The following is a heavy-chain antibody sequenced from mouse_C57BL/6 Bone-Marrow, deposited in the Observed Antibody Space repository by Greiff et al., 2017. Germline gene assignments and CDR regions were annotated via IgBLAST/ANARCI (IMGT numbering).Heavy chain of an antibody. CDR3: ARSYYDGSSYGDY. D-gene: IGHD1-1*01. J-gene: IGHJ2*01. Sequence: QVQLQQPGAELVRPGTSVKLSCKASGYTFTSYWMHWVKQRPGQGLEWIGVIDPSDSYTNYNQKFKGKATLTVDTSSSTAYMQLSSLTSEDSAVYYYARSYYDGSSYGDYWGQGTTLTVSS. V-gene: IGHV1-59*01. CDR2: IDPSDSYT. CDR1: GYTFTSYW.